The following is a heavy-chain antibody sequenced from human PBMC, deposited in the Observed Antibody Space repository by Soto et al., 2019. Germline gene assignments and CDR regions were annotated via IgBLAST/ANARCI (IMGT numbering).Heavy chain of an antibody. D-gene: IGHD3-16*02. V-gene: IGHV3-30*18. Sequence: QVQLVESGGGVVQPGRSLRLSCAASGFTFNSYGMHWVRQAPGKGLEWVAVISYDGSDKYYADSVKGRFTISRDNSKNTLYLQRNSLRAEDTGVYYCSKDLDGLQGLVDSSFCFDYWGQGTLVTVSS. J-gene: IGHJ4*02. CDR1: GFTFNSYG. CDR3: SKDLDGLQGLVDSSFCFDY. CDR2: ISYDGSDK.